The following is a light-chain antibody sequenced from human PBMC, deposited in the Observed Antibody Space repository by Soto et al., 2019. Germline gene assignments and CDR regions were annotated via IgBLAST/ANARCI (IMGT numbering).Light chain of an antibody. CDR2: KAS. Sequence: DIPMTQSPSTLSGSVGDRVTITCRASQTISSWLAWYQQKPGKAPKLLIYKASTLKSGVPSRFSGSGSGTEFTLPISSLQPDDFATYYCQHYHSYSEACGQGTKVELK. CDR1: QTISSW. CDR3: QHYHSYSEA. J-gene: IGKJ1*01. V-gene: IGKV1-5*03.